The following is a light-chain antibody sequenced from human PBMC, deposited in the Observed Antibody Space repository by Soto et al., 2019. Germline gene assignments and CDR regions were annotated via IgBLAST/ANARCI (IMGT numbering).Light chain of an antibody. V-gene: IGKV1-9*01. J-gene: IGKJ4*01. CDR2: GAS. CDR1: QGIGSY. Sequence: DLPLTQSPSFLSASVGDRVTITCRASQGIGSYLGWYQQAPGKAPKLLIYGASTLQSGVPSRFSGSGSGTEFTLTIISLQPEDVATYFCQQLNTLPALGGGTKVEI. CDR3: QQLNTLPA.